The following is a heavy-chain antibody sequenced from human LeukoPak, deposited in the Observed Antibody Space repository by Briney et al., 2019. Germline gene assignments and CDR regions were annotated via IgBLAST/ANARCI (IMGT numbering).Heavy chain of an antibody. CDR3: ASLTGLYP. D-gene: IGHD7-27*01. Sequence: GGSLRLSCAASGLSVSTNYMMWVRQAPGKGLECVSILYSSGSAYYADSVKGGFIISRDNSENTLYLQMNSLSAEDTAVYYCASLTGLYPWGRGTLVSVSS. CDR2: LYSSGSA. CDR1: GLSVSTNY. V-gene: IGHV3-53*01. J-gene: IGHJ2*01.